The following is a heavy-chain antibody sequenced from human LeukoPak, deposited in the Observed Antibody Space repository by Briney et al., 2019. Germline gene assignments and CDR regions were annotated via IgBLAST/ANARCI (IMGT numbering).Heavy chain of an antibody. J-gene: IGHJ3*02. D-gene: IGHD4-17*01. CDR2: ISYDGSNK. V-gene: IGHV3-30*04. CDR1: GFTFSSYA. Sequence: HPGGSLRLSCAASGFTFSSYAMHWVRQAPGKGLEWVAVISYDGSNKYYADSVKGRFTISRDNSKNTLYLQMNSLRAEDTAVYYCARVISVTTWPYDAFDIWGQGTMVTVSS. CDR3: ARVISVTTWPYDAFDI.